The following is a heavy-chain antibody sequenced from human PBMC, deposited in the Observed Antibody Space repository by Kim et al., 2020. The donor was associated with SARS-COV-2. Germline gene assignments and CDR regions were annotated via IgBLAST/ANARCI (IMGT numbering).Heavy chain of an antibody. V-gene: IGHV3-30*02. D-gene: IGHD3-16*01. J-gene: IGHJ6*02. CDR3: ARSLGGGYYYGMDV. Sequence: ADSVKGRFTSARDNSKTALYLQMNSLRAEDTAVYYCARSLGGGYYYGMDVWGQGTTVTVSS.